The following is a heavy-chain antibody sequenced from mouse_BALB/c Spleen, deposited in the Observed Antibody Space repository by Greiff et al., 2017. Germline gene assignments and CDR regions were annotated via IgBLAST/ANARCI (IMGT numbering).Heavy chain of an antibody. CDR2: INSNGGST. CDR3: AREVYDGSSYPYYFDY. CDR1: GFTFSSYG. D-gene: IGHD1-1*01. J-gene: IGHJ2*01. Sequence: EVKLMESGGGLVQPGGSLKLSCAASGFTFSSYGMSWVRQTPDKRLELVATINSNGGSTYYPDSVKGRFTISRDNAKNTLYLQMSSLKSEDTAMYYCAREVYDGSSYPYYFDYWGQGTTLTVSS. V-gene: IGHV5-6-3*01.